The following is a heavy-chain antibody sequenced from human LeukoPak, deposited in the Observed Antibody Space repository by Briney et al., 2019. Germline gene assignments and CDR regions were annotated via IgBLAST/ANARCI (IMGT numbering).Heavy chain of an antibody. V-gene: IGHV1-24*01. CDR3: ARDLGSSWYPDAFDI. J-gene: IGHJ3*02. CDR2: FDPEDGET. D-gene: IGHD6-13*01. Sequence: ASVKVSCKVSGYTLTELSMHWVRQAPGKGLEWMGGFDPEDGETIYAQKLQGRVTMTTDTSTSTAYMELRSLRSDDTAVYYCARDLGSSWYPDAFDIWGQGTMVTVSS. CDR1: GYTLTELS.